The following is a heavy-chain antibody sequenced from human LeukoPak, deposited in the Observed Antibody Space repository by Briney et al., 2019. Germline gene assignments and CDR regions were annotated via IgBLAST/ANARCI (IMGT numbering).Heavy chain of an antibody. V-gene: IGHV4-34*01. Sequence: PSETLSLTCAVYGGSFSGYYWSWIRQPPGKGLEWIGEINHSGSTNYNPSLKSRVTISVDTSKNQFSLKLSSVTAADTAVYYCARGRGRYYDSSGLLFWGYWGQGTLVTVSS. CDR2: INHSGST. D-gene: IGHD3-22*01. CDR3: ARGRGRYYDSSGLLFWGY. J-gene: IGHJ4*02. CDR1: GGSFSGYY.